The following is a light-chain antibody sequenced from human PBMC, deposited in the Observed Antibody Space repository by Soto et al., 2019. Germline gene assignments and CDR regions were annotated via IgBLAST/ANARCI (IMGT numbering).Light chain of an antibody. CDR3: QQYGGSPYT. J-gene: IGKJ2*01. CDR1: QTINSG. V-gene: IGKV3-20*01. Sequence: EIVLTQSPGTLSLSPGERATLSCRASQTINSGLAWYQHKRGQAPRLLIYGVSVRAIGIPDRFGGSGSGTDFTLTISRLEPEDFAVPFCQQYGGSPYTFGQGTKVDIK. CDR2: GVS.